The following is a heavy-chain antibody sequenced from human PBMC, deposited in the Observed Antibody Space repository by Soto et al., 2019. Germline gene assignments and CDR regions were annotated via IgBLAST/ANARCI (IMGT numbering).Heavy chain of an antibody. CDR2: IRGDGSKK. D-gene: IGHD6-13*01. J-gene: IGHJ3*02. Sequence: EVQLVESGGTLVQPGGSLRLSCEGSGFAFGSYWMTWVRQAPGKGLEWVANIRGDGSKKSYLDSVSGRFTIFRDNAENSLYLQMNSLRDEDTGLYYCARDVSPGSSSMYLDAFDIWGQGTMVTVSS. V-gene: IGHV3-7*05. CDR3: ARDVSPGSSSMYLDAFDI. CDR1: GFAFGSYW.